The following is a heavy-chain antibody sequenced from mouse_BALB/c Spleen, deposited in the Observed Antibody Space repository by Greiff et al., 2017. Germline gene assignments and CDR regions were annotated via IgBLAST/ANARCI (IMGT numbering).Heavy chain of an antibody. CDR3: ARGYYGNYVLAY. J-gene: IGHJ3*01. CDR2: IDPANGNT. Sequence: EVQLQQSGAELVKPGASVKLSCTASGFNIKDTYMHWVKQRPEQGLEWIGRIDPANGNTKYDPKFQGKATITADTSSNTAYLQLSSLTSEDTAVYYCARGYYGNYVLAYWGQGTLVTVSA. V-gene: IGHV14-3*02. CDR1: GFNIKDTY. D-gene: IGHD2-1*01.